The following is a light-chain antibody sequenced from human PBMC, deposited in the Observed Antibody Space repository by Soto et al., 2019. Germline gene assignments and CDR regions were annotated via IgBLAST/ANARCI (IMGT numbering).Light chain of an antibody. CDR1: SSNIGAGYD. CDR3: KSYDSSLSGFWV. V-gene: IGLV1-40*01. J-gene: IGLJ3*02. Sequence: QSVLTQPTSVSGAPGQRVTISCTGSSSNIGAGYDVHWYQQLPGTAPKLLIYGNSNRPSGVPDRFSGSKSGTSASLAITGLQAEDEADYYCKSYDSSLSGFWVFGGGTKLTVL. CDR2: GNS.